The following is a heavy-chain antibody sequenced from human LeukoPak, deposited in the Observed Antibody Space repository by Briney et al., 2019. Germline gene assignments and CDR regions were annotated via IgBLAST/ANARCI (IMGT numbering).Heavy chain of an antibody. D-gene: IGHD3-10*01. Sequence: SETLSLTCTVSGGSISSYYWSWIRQPPGKGLEWIGYIYYSGSTNYNPSLESRVTISVDTSKNQFSLKLSSVTAADTAVYYCAREANYYGSGIDYWGQGTLVTVSS. CDR1: GGSISSYY. J-gene: IGHJ4*02. CDR2: IYYSGST. V-gene: IGHV4-59*01. CDR3: AREANYYGSGIDY.